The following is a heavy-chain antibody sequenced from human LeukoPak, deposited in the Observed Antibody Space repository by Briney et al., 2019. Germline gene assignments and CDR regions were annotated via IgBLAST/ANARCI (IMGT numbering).Heavy chain of an antibody. CDR3: ARGGGWLHY. J-gene: IGHJ4*02. D-gene: IGHD6-19*01. Sequence: SQTLSLTCAISGDSVSSNSAAWNWIRQSPSRGLEWLGRTYYRSKWYNGYVPSVKGRIIINADTSKNQFSLRLNSVTPEDTAVYYCARGGGWLHYWGQGTLVTVSS. CDR2: TYYRSKWYN. CDR1: GDSVSSNSAA. V-gene: IGHV6-1*01.